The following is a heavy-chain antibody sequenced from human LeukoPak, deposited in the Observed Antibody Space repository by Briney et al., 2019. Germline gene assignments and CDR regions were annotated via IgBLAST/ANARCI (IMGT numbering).Heavy chain of an antibody. J-gene: IGHJ6*03. Sequence: GASVKVSCKVSGSTLTDFSMHWVRQAPGGGLEWMGGFDPEDGGTLYTEKFKGRLIMTEDTSTDTAYMELSSLISDDTATYYCVTVDIFGDHYYFYMDVWGEGTTVTVSS. CDR3: VTVDIFGDHYYFYMDV. CDR1: GSTLTDFS. D-gene: IGHD3-3*01. CDR2: FDPEDGGT. V-gene: IGHV1-24*01.